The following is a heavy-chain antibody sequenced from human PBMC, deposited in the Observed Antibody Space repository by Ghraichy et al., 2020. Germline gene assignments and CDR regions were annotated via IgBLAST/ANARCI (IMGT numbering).Heavy chain of an antibody. Sequence: GESLNISCKGSGYSFTSYWIGWVRQIPGKGLECMGIIYPGDSDTRYSPSFQGQVTISADKSISTAYLQWSSLKASDTAMYYCARQGSYGSEYFQHWGQGTLVTVSS. CDR1: GYSFTSYW. CDR2: IYPGDSDT. J-gene: IGHJ1*01. CDR3: ARQGSYGSEYFQH. D-gene: IGHD5-18*01. V-gene: IGHV5-51*01.